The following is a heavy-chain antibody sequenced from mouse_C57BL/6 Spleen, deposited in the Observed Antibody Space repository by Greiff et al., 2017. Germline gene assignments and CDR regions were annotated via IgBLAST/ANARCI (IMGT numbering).Heavy chain of an antibody. V-gene: IGHV2-2*01. Sequence: VQLKESGPGLVQPSQCLSISCTASGFSLTSYGVYWVRQSPGKGLEWLGAIWSGGSTDYNAAFISRLNISKDSSKSQVFIKMNRQQADVTAIYYCARMIDYGSKDYCDYWGQGTTLTVSS. D-gene: IGHD1-1*01. CDR3: ARMIDYGSKDYCDY. CDR2: IWSGGST. J-gene: IGHJ2*01. CDR1: GFSLTSYG.